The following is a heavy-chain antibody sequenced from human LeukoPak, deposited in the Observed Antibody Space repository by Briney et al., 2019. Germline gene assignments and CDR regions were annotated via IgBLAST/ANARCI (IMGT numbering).Heavy chain of an antibody. D-gene: IGHD2-2*01. Sequence: ASVKVSCKASGGTFSSYAISWVRQAPGQGLEWMGGIIPIFGTANYAQKFQGRVTITADESTSTAYMELSSLRSEDTAVYYCARDLLFCSSTSCFNYMDVWGKGTTVTISS. V-gene: IGHV1-69*13. CDR1: GGTFSSYA. CDR3: ARDLLFCSSTSCFNYMDV. CDR2: IIPIFGTA. J-gene: IGHJ6*03.